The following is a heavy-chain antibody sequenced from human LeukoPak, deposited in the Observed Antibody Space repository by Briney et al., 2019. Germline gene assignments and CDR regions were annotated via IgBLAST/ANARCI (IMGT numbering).Heavy chain of an antibody. J-gene: IGHJ5*02. CDR3: AKSAVTAVTYNWFDP. CDR1: GFTFSSYG. D-gene: IGHD4-17*01. V-gene: IGHV3-23*01. Sequence: GGSLRLSCAASGFTFSSYGMHWVRQAPGKGLEWVSAISGSGGSTYYADSVKGRFTISRDNSKNTLYLQMNSLRAEDTAVYYCAKSAVTAVTYNWFDPWGQGTLVTVSS. CDR2: ISGSGGST.